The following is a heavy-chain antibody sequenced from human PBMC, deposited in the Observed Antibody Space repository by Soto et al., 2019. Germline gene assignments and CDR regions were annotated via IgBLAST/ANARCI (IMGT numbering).Heavy chain of an antibody. Sequence: EVQMVESGGGLIQPGGSLKLSCAVSGFGVTESETYVSWIRQAPGKGLEWVAAFYRGGRRNYAASVKGRFVISRDKSENSVFLQLNLVRVEDTAVYYCAREVVVGATAKFDRWGQGIMVIVSP. J-gene: IGHJ5*02. CDR3: AREVVVGATAKFDR. CDR1: GFGVTESETY. D-gene: IGHD2-21*01. V-gene: IGHV3-53*03. CDR2: FYRGGRR.